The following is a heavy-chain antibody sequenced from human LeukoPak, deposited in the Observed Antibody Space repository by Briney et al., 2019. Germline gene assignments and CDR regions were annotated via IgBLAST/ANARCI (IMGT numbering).Heavy chain of an antibody. D-gene: IGHD1-26*01. CDR1: GFSFSNYA. Sequence: GKSLRLSCAASGFSFSNYAMHWVRQAPGQGLEWVSVISSDGSNEYYADSVKGRFTISRDNSKNTLYLQMNSLRAEDTAVYYCARGLGIVGAVDYWGQGTLVTVSS. CDR2: ISSDGSNE. V-gene: IGHV3-30-3*01. J-gene: IGHJ4*02. CDR3: ARGLGIVGAVDY.